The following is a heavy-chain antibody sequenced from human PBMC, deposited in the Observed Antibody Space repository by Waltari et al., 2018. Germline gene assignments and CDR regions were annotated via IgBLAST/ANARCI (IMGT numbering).Heavy chain of an antibody. D-gene: IGHD6-6*01. V-gene: IGHV1-69*05. CDR1: GGTVSSYA. CDR2: IIPIFGTA. CDR3: ARGEGSSPYFDY. Sequence: QVQLVQAGAEVKKPGSSVKVSCKASGGTVSSYAISWGRQAPGQGLEWMGGIIPIFGTANYAQKFQGRVTITTDESTSTAYMELSSLRSEDTAVYYCARGEGSSPYFDYWGQGTLVTVSS. J-gene: IGHJ4*02.